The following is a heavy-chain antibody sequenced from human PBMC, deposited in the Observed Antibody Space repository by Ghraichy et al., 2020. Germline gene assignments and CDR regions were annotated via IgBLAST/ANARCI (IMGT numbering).Heavy chain of an antibody. Sequence: GGSLRLSCAASGFTFSGSAMHWVRQASGKGLEWVGRIRSKANSYATAYAASVKGRFTISRDDSKNTAYLQMNSLKTEDTAVYYCTRHQSYDFWSGSGKPDYYYGMDVWGQGTTVTVSS. D-gene: IGHD3-3*01. J-gene: IGHJ6*02. CDR2: IRSKANSYAT. CDR1: GFTFSGSA. V-gene: IGHV3-73*01. CDR3: TRHQSYDFWSGSGKPDYYYGMDV.